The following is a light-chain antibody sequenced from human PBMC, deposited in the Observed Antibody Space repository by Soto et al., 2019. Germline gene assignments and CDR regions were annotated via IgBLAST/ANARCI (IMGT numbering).Light chain of an antibody. CDR2: LAF. CDR3: MQALQTPHT. CDR1: QSLLHSNGYYY. V-gene: IGKV2-28*01. J-gene: IGKJ2*01. Sequence: IVMTQSPLSLPVTPGELASISCRPSQSLLHSNGYYYLDWYLQKPGQSPRLLISLAFNRASGVPDRFSGSGTGTFFTVKINSVEAGDVGIYYCMQALQTPHTFGQGPKVEI.